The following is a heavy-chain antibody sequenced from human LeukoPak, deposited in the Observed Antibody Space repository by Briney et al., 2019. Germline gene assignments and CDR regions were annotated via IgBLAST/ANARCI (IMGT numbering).Heavy chain of an antibody. V-gene: IGHV3-48*02. Sequence: GGSLRLSCAASGFTFSSYSMNWVRQAPGKGLGWVSYISSSSSTMYYADSVKGRFTISRDNAKNSLYLQMNSLRDEDTAVYYCASENLRTVTTKDDYWGQGTVVTVSS. D-gene: IGHD4-17*01. CDR3: ASENLRTVTTKDDY. J-gene: IGHJ4*02. CDR2: ISSSSSTM. CDR1: GFTFSSYS.